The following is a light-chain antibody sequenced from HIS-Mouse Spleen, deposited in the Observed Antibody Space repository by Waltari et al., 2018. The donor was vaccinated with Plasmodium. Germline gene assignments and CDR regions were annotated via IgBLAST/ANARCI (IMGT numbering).Light chain of an antibody. CDR2: TDS. V-gene: IGLV3-25*03. CDR3: QSADSSGTYWV. Sequence: SYELTQPPSVSVSPGQTARITCSGDALPKQYAYWYQQKPGQAPVLVIYTDSERPSGIPARFSGSSSGTTVTLTISGVQAEDEADYYCQSADSSGTYWVFGGGTKLTVL. CDR1: ALPKQY. J-gene: IGLJ3*02.